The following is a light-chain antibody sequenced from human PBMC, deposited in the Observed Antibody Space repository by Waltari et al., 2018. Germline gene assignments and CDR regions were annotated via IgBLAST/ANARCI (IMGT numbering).Light chain of an antibody. V-gene: IGLV2-8*01. CDR1: SSDVGGYNY. Sequence: QSALTQPPSASGSPGQSVTISCTGTSSDVGGYNYVSWYQHHPGKAPKLMFYEVSKRPSGVPDCFSGSTAGNTASLPVSGLQAEDEADYYCSSYAGSNNVVFGGGTKLTVL. CDR3: SSYAGSNNVV. CDR2: EVS. J-gene: IGLJ2*01.